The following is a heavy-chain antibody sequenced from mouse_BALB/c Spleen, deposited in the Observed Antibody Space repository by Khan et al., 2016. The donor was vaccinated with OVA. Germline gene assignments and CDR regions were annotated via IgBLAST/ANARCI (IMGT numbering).Heavy chain of an antibody. V-gene: IGHV1-52*01. Sequence: QVQLQQPGAELVRPGASVNLSCKASGYTFTSYWMNWIKQRPEQGLEWIGRIDPYDSEIQYNQIFKDKAILTVDKSSSTAYMQLNSLTSEDSAVYYCARNPFAYWGQGTLVTVST. CDR2: IDPYDSEI. CDR1: GYTFTSYW. CDR3: ARNPFAY. J-gene: IGHJ3*01.